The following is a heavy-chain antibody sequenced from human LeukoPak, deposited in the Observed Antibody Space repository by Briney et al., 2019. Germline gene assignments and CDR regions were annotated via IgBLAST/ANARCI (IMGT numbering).Heavy chain of an antibody. CDR1: GYTFNDYY. CDR2: VDPDDGET. D-gene: IGHD3-10*01. V-gene: IGHV1-69-2*01. CDR3: ATFASYYYDLASYWMDS. Sequence: ASVKISCKASGYTFNDYYIHWVKQAPGKGLEWMGRVDPDDGETIYAEKFQGRVTITADKSTDTTYMELSSLRSEDRAMYYCATFASYYYDLASYWMDSWGQGTLVTVSS. J-gene: IGHJ4*02.